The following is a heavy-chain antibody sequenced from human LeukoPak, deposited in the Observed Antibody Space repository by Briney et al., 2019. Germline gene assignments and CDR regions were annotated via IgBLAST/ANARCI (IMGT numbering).Heavy chain of an antibody. CDR3: ARGGGLEYQLLEDAFDI. D-gene: IGHD2-2*01. CDR1: GFIFSSYE. Sequence: GGSLRLSCAASGFIFSSYEMNWVRQAPGKGLEWVSYISCSGSTIYYADSVKGRFTISRDNAKNSLYLQMNSLRAEDTAVYYCARGGGLEYQLLEDAFDIWGQGTKVTVSS. CDR2: ISCSGSTI. V-gene: IGHV3-48*03. J-gene: IGHJ3*02.